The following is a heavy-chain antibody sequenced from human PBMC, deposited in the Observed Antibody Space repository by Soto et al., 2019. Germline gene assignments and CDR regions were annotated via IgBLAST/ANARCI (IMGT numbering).Heavy chain of an antibody. J-gene: IGHJ4*02. V-gene: IGHV3-48*01. D-gene: IGHD6-25*01. CDR3: MREGDGSGFFSDF. CDR1: GFTFSDYN. Sequence: PGGSLRLSCVASGFTFSDYNMNWVRQAPGKGLEWVSFISGRSNTIYYADSVKGRFTISRDNAKNSLYLLMNSLRAEDTAVYYCMREGDGSGFFSDFWGQGALVPVSS. CDR2: ISGRSNTI.